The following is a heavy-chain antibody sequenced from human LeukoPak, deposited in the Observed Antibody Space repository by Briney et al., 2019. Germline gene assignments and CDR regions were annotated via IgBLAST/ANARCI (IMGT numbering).Heavy chain of an antibody. D-gene: IGHD3-22*01. V-gene: IGHV4-4*07. J-gene: IGHJ4*02. CDR1: AVSISSYY. Sequence: PSQSLSPTRSLAAVSISSYYSGSIRQPAGKGREWIGRIHISGSTNYNPSLKNRLTMSVDKSKNQFSLKLSSVAAADTAVYYCARDQYYYDSSGYLTFDYWGQGTLVTVSS. CDR3: ARDQYYYDSSGYLTFDY. CDR2: IHISGST.